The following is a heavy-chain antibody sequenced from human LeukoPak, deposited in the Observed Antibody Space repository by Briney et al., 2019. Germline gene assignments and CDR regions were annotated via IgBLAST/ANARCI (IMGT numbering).Heavy chain of an antibody. Sequence: QPGGSLRLSCAASGFPFSSYAMHWVRQAPGKGLEYVSAISSNGGSTYYANSVKGRFTISRDNSKNTLYLQMGSLRAEDMAVYYCARGSLVMITFGGVIVIPGAFDIWGQGTMVTVSS. D-gene: IGHD3-16*02. CDR3: ARGSLVMITFGGVIVIPGAFDI. CDR2: ISSNGGST. J-gene: IGHJ3*02. CDR1: GFPFSSYA. V-gene: IGHV3-64*01.